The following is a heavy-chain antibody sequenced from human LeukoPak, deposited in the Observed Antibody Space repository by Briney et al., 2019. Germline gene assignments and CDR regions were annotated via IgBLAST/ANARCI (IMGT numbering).Heavy chain of an antibody. J-gene: IGHJ6*02. D-gene: IGHD3-16*02. V-gene: IGHV4-34*01. CDR2: INHSGST. CDR1: GGXFSGYY. CDR3: ARGSPLGYRETLVYYYGLDV. Sequence: PSETLSLTCAVYGGXFSGYYCSWIRQPPGKGLEWLGEINHSGSTNYNPSLKSRVTMSVVTSQNQFSLRLSSVTAADTAVYYCARGSPLGYRETLVYYYGLDVWGQGTTVTVSS.